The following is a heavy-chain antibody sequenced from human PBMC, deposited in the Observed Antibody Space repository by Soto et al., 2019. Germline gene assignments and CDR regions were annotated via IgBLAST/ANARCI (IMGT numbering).Heavy chain of an antibody. D-gene: IGHD2-2*01. J-gene: IGHJ6*02. V-gene: IGHV1-3*01. CDR3: ARTDCSSTSCYSYYYYGMDV. CDR1: GYSFTKYG. CDR2: INPGNGDT. Sequence: GASVKVSCKTSGYSFTKYGLHWVRQAPGQRLEWMGWINPGNGDTKYSQKFQGRATITRDTSATTAYMELSSLRSEDSAVFYCARTDCSSTSCYSYYYYGMDVWGQGTTVTVSS.